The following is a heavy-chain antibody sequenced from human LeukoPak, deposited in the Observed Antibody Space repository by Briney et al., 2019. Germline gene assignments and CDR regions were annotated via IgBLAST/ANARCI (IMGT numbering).Heavy chain of an antibody. D-gene: IGHD1-1*01. J-gene: IGHJ4*02. CDR1: GGSISSYY. Sequence: SETLSLTCTVSGGSISSYYWSWIRQPPGKGLEWIGHIYYSGSTNYNPSLKSRVTISVDTSKNQFSLKLSSVTAADTAVYYCARARNWNGGRRSFDYWGQGTLVTVSS. V-gene: IGHV4-59*01. CDR3: ARARNWNGGRRSFDY. CDR2: IYYSGST.